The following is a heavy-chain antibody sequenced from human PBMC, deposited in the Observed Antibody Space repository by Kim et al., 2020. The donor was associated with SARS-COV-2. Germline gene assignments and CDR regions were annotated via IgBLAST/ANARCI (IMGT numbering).Heavy chain of an antibody. J-gene: IGHJ4*02. V-gene: IGHV3-53*01. Sequence: YADSLRGRFTISRDNSKNSVFLQVENLRVEDTAVYYCSRAYMSGSYFFDYWGQGALVTVSS. CDR3: SRAYMSGSYFFDY. D-gene: IGHD1-26*01.